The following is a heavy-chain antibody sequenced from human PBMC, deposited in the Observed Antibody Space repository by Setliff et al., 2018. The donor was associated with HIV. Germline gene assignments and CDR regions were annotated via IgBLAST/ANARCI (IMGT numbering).Heavy chain of an antibody. CDR1: GYTFISYG. CDR3: ARDPLDGDGPFDY. V-gene: IGHV1-18*01. Sequence: GASVKVSCKASGYTFISYGISWVRQAPGQGLEWMGWISAYNGHTKFAQMFQGRVTMTRDTSTSTVYMELNSLRSEDTAVYYCARDPLDGDGPFDYWGQGTLVTVSS. CDR2: ISAYNGHT. J-gene: IGHJ4*02. D-gene: IGHD7-27*01.